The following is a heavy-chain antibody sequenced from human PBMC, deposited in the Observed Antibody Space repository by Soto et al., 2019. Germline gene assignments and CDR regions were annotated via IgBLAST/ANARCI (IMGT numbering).Heavy chain of an antibody. Sequence: ASVKVSCKASGYTFTSYDINWVRQATGQGREWMGWMNPTSGNTGYAQKYQGRVTMTRNTSISTAYMELSGLRSEDTAVYYCARGRDRWLPLDNWFDPWGQGTLVTVSS. D-gene: IGHD2-15*01. V-gene: IGHV1-8*01. J-gene: IGHJ5*02. CDR3: ARGRDRWLPLDNWFDP. CDR2: MNPTSGNT. CDR1: GYTFTSYD.